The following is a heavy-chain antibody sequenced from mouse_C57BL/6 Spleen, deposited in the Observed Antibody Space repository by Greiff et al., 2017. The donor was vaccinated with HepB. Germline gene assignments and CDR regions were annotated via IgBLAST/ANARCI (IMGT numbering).Heavy chain of an antibody. V-gene: IGHV1-69*01. J-gene: IGHJ4*01. CDR1: GYTFTSYW. Sequence: QVQLQQSGAELVMPGASVKLSCKASGYTFTSYWMHWVKQRPGQGLEWIGEIDPSDSYTNYNQKFKGKSTLTVDKSSSTAYMQLSSLTSEDSAVYYCARSEGRGAMDYWGQGTSVTVSS. CDR3: ARSEGRGAMDY. D-gene: IGHD3-1*01. CDR2: IDPSDSYT.